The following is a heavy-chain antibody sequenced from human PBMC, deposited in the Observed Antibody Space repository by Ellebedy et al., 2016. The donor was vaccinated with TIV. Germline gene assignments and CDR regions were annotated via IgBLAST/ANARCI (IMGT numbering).Heavy chain of an antibody. Sequence: GESLKISCAASGFTFSNYAMSWVRQAPGKGLEWVSYISGTGNTIFYADSVKGRFTISRDNAKNSLYLQLNSLRVEDTAVYYCASKASQFQFDYWGQGTPVTVSS. J-gene: IGHJ4*02. CDR2: ISGTGNTI. CDR1: GFTFSNYA. V-gene: IGHV3-11*04. CDR3: ASKASQFQFDY.